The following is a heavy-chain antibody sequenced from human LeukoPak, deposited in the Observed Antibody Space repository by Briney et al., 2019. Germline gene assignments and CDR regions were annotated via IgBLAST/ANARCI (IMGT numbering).Heavy chain of an antibody. V-gene: IGHV4-31*03. CDR2: ISYSGST. J-gene: IGHJ4*02. D-gene: IGHD1-1*01. Sequence: SETLSLTCTVSGGSISTGGYYWSWIRQHPAKGLEWIGYISYSGSTYYNPSLKSRFSISLDTSKHQFSLKLSSVTAADTAAYDYAGMAAGYYFDYWGQGTLATVSS. CDR1: GGSISTGGYY. CDR3: AGMAAGYYFDY.